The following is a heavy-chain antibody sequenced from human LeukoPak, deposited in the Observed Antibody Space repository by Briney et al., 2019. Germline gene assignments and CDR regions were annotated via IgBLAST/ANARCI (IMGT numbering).Heavy chain of an antibody. CDR2: IYTSGST. CDR1: GGSISSYY. J-gene: IGHJ4*02. D-gene: IGHD3-22*01. Sequence: SETLSLTCTVSGGSISSYYWSWIRQPAGKGLEWIGRIYTSGSTNYNPSLKSRVTMSVDTSKNQFSLKLSSVTAADTAVYYCVRSSGYYYVGVYYFDYWGQGTLVTVSS. CDR3: VRSSGYYYVGVYYFDY. V-gene: IGHV4-4*07.